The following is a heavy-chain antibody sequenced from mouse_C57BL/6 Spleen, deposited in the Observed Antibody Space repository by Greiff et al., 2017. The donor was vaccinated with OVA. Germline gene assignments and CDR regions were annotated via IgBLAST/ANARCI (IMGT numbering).Heavy chain of an antibody. D-gene: IGHD2-4*01. CDR3: ARLGDDDGGFAY. Sequence: EVQLQQSGPELVKPGASVKISCKASGYTFTDYYMNWVKQSHGKSLEWIGDINPNNGGTSYNQKFKGKATLTVDKSSSTAYMELRSLTSEDSAVYYCARLGDDDGGFAYWGQGTLVTVSA. J-gene: IGHJ3*01. CDR1: GYTFTDYY. CDR2: INPNNGGT. V-gene: IGHV1-26*01.